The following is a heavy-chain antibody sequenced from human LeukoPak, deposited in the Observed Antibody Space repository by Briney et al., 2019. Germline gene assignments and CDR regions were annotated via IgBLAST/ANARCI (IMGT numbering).Heavy chain of an antibody. CDR2: ISSSSSYI. CDR3: ARSYCGGDCYSAEY. D-gene: IGHD2-21*02. J-gene: IGHJ4*02. V-gene: IGHV3-21*01. CDR1: GLTFSGYS. Sequence: PGGSLRLSCAASGLTFSGYSMNWVRQAPGKGLEWVSSISSSSSYIYYADSVKGRFTISRGNAKNSLHLQMNSLRAEDTAVYYCARSYCGGDCYSAEYWGQGTLVTVSS.